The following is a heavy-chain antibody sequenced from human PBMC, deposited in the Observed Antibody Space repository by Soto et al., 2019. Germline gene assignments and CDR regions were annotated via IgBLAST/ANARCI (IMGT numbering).Heavy chain of an antibody. V-gene: IGHV4-30-4*01. CDR2: IYYSGST. CDR1: GGSISSGDYY. D-gene: IGHD2-8*01. CDR3: ARAVESPYCTNGVCYSWFDP. J-gene: IGHJ5*02. Sequence: SETLSLTCTVSGGSISSGDYYWSWIRQPPGKGLEWIGYIYYSGSTYYNPSLKSRVTISVDTSKNQFSLKLSSVTAADTAVYYCARAVESPYCTNGVCYSWFDPWGQGTLVTVSS.